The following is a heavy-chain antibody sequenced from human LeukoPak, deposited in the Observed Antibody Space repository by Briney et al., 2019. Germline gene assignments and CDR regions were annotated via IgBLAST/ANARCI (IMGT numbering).Heavy chain of an antibody. V-gene: IGHV3-21*01. J-gene: IGHJ6*03. CDR3: ARLYCSSTSCRTLHYYYMDV. Sequence: GGSLRLSCVASGFTFSTYTINWVRQTPGKGLEWVSSISGSSYYIYYADSVRGRFTISRDNAKNSLYLQMNSLRAEDTALYYCARLYCSSTSCRTLHYYYMDVWGKGTTVTVSS. CDR2: ISGSSYYI. CDR1: GFTFSTYT. D-gene: IGHD2-2*01.